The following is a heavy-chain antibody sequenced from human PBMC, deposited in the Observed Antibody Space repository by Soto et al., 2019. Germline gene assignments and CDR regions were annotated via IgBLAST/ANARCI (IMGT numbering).Heavy chain of an antibody. CDR1: GFTFSSYA. Sequence: PGGSLRLSCAASGFTFSSYAMSWVRQAPGKGLEWVSAISDSGGSTYYADSVKGRFTISRDNPKNTLYLQMNSLRAEDTAVYYCAKSKTRGAQYISGWYYFDYWGQGTLVTVSS. J-gene: IGHJ4*02. CDR3: AKSKTRGAQYISGWYYFDY. CDR2: ISDSGGST. D-gene: IGHD6-19*01. V-gene: IGHV3-23*01.